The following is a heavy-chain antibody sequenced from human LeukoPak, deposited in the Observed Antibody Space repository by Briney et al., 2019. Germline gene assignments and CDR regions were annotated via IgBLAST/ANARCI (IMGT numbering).Heavy chain of an antibody. CDR2: INSDGSST. CDR1: GFTFSSYW. Sequence: GGSLRLSCAASGFTFSSYWMHWVRQAPGKGLVWVSRINSDGSSTSYADSVKGRFTTSRDNAQNTLYLQMNSLRAEDTAVYYCARDPVVPTRRINWFDPWGQGTLVTVSS. D-gene: IGHD2-2*01. V-gene: IGHV3-74*01. J-gene: IGHJ5*02. CDR3: ARDPVVPTRRINWFDP.